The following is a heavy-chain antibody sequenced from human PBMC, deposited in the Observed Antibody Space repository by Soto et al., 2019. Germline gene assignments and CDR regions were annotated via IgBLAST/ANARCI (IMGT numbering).Heavy chain of an antibody. D-gene: IGHD2-15*01. Sequence: EASVKVSCKASGGSLSTNPISWVRQAPGQGLEWMGGTGSGTGPGNHAQKFQGRLTVTADKSTSTVYMELTNLSSEDTAVYYCARRDSGGFYRFFDSWGQGTLVTVSS. V-gene: IGHV1-69*06. CDR2: TGSGTGPG. CDR3: ARRDSGGFYRFFDS. CDR1: GGSLSTNP. J-gene: IGHJ4*02.